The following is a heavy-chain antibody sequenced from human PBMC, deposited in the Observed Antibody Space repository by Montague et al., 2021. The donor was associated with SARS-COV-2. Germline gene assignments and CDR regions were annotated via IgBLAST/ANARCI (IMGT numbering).Heavy chain of an antibody. CDR3: LRHPHYDGFNGPPDF. V-gene: IGHV4-59*08. CDR1: GVSVTDYY. J-gene: IGHJ4*02. CDR2: VLYNKGT. D-gene: IGHD3-16*01. Sequence: SETLSLTCTVSGVSVTDYYWSWIRQPPGKGLEWVGDVLYNKGTNFNPSLKSRVAISVDTSKNQFSLRLTSVTAADTAFYYCLRHPHYDGFNGPPDFWGQGTLVTVSS.